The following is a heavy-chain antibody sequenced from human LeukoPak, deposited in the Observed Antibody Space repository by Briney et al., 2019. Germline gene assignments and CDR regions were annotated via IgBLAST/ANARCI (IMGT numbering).Heavy chain of an antibody. D-gene: IGHD1-26*01. Sequence: PGGSLRLSCAASGFTFSNAWMSWIRQPPGKGLEWIGEINHSGSTNYNPSLKSRVTISVDTSKNQFSLKLSSVTAEDTAVYYCARDSGRHHSHYYYMDVWAKGTTVTVSS. J-gene: IGHJ6*03. CDR2: INHSGST. CDR1: GFTFSNAW. CDR3: ARDSGRHHSHYYYMDV. V-gene: IGHV4-34*01.